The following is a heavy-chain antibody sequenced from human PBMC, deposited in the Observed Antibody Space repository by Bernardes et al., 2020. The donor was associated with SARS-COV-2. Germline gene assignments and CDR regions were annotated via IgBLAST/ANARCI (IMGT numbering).Heavy chain of an antibody. J-gene: IGHJ6*02. CDR3: ATVVYPGFSSGYYYGMDV. D-gene: IGHD3-22*01. CDR1: GYTLPKFS. CDR2: VDGEVGEA. Sequence: ASVKVSCKISGYTLPKFSTHWVRQAPGEGLEWLGGVDGEVGEANYSEKFQGRVTMTEDTSTKTADMELSGLTSEDTAVYYCATVVYPGFSSGYYYGMDVWGQGTTVTVSS. V-gene: IGHV1-24*01.